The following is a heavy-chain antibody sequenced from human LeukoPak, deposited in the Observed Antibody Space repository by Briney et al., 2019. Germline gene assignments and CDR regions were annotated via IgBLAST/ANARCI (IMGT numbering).Heavy chain of an antibody. CDR1: GGSISSYY. V-gene: IGHV4-59*01. Sequence: SETLSLTCTVSGGSISSYYWSWIRQPPGKGLEWIGYIYYSGSTNYNPSLKSRVTISVDTSKNQFSLKLSPVTAADTAVYYCARELDYYGSGSYGYWGQGTLVTVSS. CDR3: ARELDYYGSGSYGY. CDR2: IYYSGST. D-gene: IGHD3-10*01. J-gene: IGHJ4*02.